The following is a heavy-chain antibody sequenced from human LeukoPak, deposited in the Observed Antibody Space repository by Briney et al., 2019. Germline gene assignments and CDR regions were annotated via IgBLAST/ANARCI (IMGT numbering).Heavy chain of an antibody. CDR1: GYGFTSYW. V-gene: IGHV5-51*01. D-gene: IGHD3-16*02. Sequence: GAALQISSKGSGYGFTSYWIGWVRQMPGKGREWMGIIYPGDSDTRYSPSFQGQVTISADESIITAYLQWSSLKASDTDMYYCARHVSVWGSYRDYWGQGTLVTVSS. CDR2: IYPGDSDT. J-gene: IGHJ4*02. CDR3: ARHVSVWGSYRDY.